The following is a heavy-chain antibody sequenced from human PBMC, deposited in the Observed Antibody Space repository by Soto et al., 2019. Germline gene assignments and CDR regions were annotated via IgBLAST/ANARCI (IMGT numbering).Heavy chain of an antibody. V-gene: IGHV3-30-3*01. CDR2: ISYDGSNK. J-gene: IGHJ4*02. D-gene: IGHD5-12*01. Sequence: GGSLRLSCAASGFTFSSYAMHWVRQAPGKGLEWVAVISYDGSNKHYADSVKGRFTISRDNSKNTLYLQMNSLRAEDTAVYYCARDRDGYNRYYFDYCGQGTTVTVYS. CDR3: ARDRDGYNRYYFDY. CDR1: GFTFSSYA.